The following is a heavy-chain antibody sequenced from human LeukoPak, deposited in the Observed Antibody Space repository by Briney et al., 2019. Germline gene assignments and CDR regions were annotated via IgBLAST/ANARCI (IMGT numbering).Heavy chain of an antibody. J-gene: IGHJ4*02. D-gene: IGHD2-21*01. CDR3: AKGLDWGTDY. Sequence: RGSLRLSCAASGFTFSSYSMNWVRQAPGKGLEWVSSISSSSSYIYYADSVKGRFTISRDNSKNTLYLQMNSLRPEDTAVYYCAKGLDWGTDYWGQGTLVSVSS. CDR2: ISSSSSYI. CDR1: GFTFSSYS. V-gene: IGHV3-21*01.